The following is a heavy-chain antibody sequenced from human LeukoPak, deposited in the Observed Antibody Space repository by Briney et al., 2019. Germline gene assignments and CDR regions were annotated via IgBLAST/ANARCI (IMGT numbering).Heavy chain of an antibody. D-gene: IGHD3-16*01. J-gene: IGHJ5*02. CDR3: AKRKGVWGNYFDP. CDR1: EASISNNTYY. Sequence: SETLSLTCTVSEASISNNTYYWGWFRQPPGKGLEWIGTISYSGSTYYNPSLKSRVTIFVDTSKNQFSLKLKSVTAADTSLYFCAKRKGVWGNYFDPWGQGTLVTVSS. CDR2: ISYSGST. V-gene: IGHV4-39*01.